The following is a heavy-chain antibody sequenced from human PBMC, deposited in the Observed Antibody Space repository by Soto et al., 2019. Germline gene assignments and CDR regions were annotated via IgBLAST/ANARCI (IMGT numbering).Heavy chain of an antibody. CDR1: GYTFTSYD. CDR2: INPSGGST. D-gene: IGHD3-22*01. Sequence: ASVKVSCKASGYTFTSYDIHWMRQAPGQGLEWMGLINPSGGSTTYAQKFQGRVTMTRDTSTSTVYMDLSSLRSEDSAVYYCARSPYSSGYYYAIDYWGQGTQVTVSS. V-gene: IGHV1-46*01. CDR3: ARSPYSSGYYYAIDY. J-gene: IGHJ4*02.